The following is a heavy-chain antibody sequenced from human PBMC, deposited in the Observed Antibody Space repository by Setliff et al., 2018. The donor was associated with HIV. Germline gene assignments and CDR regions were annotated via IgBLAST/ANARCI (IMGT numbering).Heavy chain of an antibody. CDR2: IYHSGTT. CDR3: GTAMYYYYGLDV. Sequence: SETLSLTCAVSGYSISSGYYWGWIRQTPGKGLEWIGSIYHSGTTYYNPSLRSRVTISVDTSKNQFSLKLSSVTAADAAVYYCGTAMYYYYGLDVWGQGIRVTVSS. V-gene: IGHV4-38-2*01. CDR1: GYSISSGYY. J-gene: IGHJ6*02. D-gene: IGHD2-2*01.